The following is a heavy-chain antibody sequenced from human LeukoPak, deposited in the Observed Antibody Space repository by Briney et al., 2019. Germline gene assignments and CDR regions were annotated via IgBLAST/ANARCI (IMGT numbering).Heavy chain of an antibody. J-gene: IGHJ3*02. V-gene: IGHV4-59*01. CDR3: AREQQLADYDAFDI. Sequence: SETLSLTRTVSGGSISSYYWSWIRQPPGKGLEWIGYIYYSGSTNYNPSLKSRVTISVDTSKNQFSLKLSSVTAADTAVYYCAREQQLADYDAFDIWGQGTMVTVSS. CDR1: GGSISSYY. CDR2: IYYSGST. D-gene: IGHD6-13*01.